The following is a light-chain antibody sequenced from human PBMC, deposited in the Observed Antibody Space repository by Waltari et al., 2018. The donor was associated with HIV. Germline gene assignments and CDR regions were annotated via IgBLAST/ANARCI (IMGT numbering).Light chain of an antibody. J-gene: IGLJ3*02. CDR3: YSTDNSGNHVWV. Sequence: SSELTQPPSVSVSPVQPARIPSPGDALRPRFAHWHQQKSGHTPVLDISEPTPRPPGKYERFSGSSSATVAPLTISGAQVDDEDDYYCYSTDNSGNHVWVFGGGTKLTVL. V-gene: IGLV3-10*03. CDR1: ALRPRF. CDR2: EPT.